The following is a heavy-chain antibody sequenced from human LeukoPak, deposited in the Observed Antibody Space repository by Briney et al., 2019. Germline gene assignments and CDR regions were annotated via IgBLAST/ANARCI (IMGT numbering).Heavy chain of an antibody. J-gene: IGHJ4*02. D-gene: IGHD6-6*01. V-gene: IGHV3-74*01. CDR3: ARGPNSNWSGLDF. CDR2: ISPTGSTT. CDR1: GFSFSGHW. Sequence: PGGSLRLSCTASGFSFSGHWMHWARQLPGKGLVWVSRISPTGSTTSYADSVKGRFTVSRDNAKNTLYLQVNNLRAEDTVVYYCARGPNSNWSGLDFWGQGTLVTVSS.